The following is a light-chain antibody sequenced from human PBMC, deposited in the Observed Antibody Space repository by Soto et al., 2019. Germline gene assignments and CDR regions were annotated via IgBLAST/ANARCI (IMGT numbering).Light chain of an antibody. CDR2: DVT. V-gene: IGLV2-11*01. J-gene: IGLJ1*01. CDR3: SSHAGSSVV. CDR1: SSDVGGYNY. Sequence: QPVLAQPRSVTGARGQSVTISCTGTSSDVGGYNYVSWYQQHPGKAPKLMISDVTTRPSGVPDRFSGSKSGNTASLTISGLQAEDEADYYCSSHAGSSVVFGTGTKVTVL.